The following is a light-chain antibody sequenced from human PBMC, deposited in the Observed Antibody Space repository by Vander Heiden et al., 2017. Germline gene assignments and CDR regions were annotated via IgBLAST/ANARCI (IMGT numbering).Light chain of an antibody. J-gene: IGKJ3*01. Sequence: SPSSLSASVGDRVTITCQASQDISNYLNWYQQKPGKAPKLLIYDASNLETGVPSRFSGSGSGTDFTFTISSLQPEDIATYYCQQYENLPLTFGPGTKVDIK. CDR2: DAS. CDR3: QQYENLPLT. CDR1: QDISNY. V-gene: IGKV1-33*01.